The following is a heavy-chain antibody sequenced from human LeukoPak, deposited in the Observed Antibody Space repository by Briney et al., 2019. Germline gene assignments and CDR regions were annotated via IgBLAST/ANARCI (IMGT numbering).Heavy chain of an antibody. Sequence: ASVKVSCKASGYTFTSYGISWVRQAPGQGLEWMGWISAYNGNTNYAQKLQGRVTMTTDTSTSTAYMELRSLRSDDTAVYYCARTGYVDTAMVNGYWGQGTLVTVSS. J-gene: IGHJ4*02. CDR2: ISAYNGNT. V-gene: IGHV1-18*01. CDR3: ARTGYVDTAMVNGY. D-gene: IGHD5-18*01. CDR1: GYTFTSYG.